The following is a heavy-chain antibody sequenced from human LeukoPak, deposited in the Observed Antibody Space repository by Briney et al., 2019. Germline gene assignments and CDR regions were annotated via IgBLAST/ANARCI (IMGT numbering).Heavy chain of an antibody. CDR3: ATDGAYGLTH. J-gene: IGHJ4*02. CDR2: VSSDGSR. D-gene: IGHD3-16*01. Sequence: GGSLRLSCAASGVSFSTTWMHWVRQAPGKGLMWVSHVSSDGSRTYADSEKGRFTVSRDNNKDMVYLQMSSLRAEDTAVYYCATDGAYGLTHWGQGTLVTVSS. V-gene: IGHV3-74*01. CDR1: GVSFSTTW.